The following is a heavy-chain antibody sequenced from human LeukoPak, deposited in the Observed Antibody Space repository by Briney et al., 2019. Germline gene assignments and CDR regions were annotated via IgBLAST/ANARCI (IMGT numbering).Heavy chain of an antibody. CDR3: AKSGSSFYDY. CDR1: GFSFSSYA. Sequence: PGGSLRLSCAASGFSFSSYAMSWVRQAPGKGLEWVSAISGSGGSTYYADSVKGRFTISRDNSKNTLYLQMSSLRAEDTAVYYCAKSGSSFYDYWGQGTLVTVSS. D-gene: IGHD6-6*01. CDR2: ISGSGGST. J-gene: IGHJ4*02. V-gene: IGHV3-23*01.